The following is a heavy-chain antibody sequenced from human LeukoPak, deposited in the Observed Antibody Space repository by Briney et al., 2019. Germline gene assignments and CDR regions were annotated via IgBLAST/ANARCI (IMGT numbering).Heavy chain of an antibody. CDR2: IKPDGSVG. Sequence: GGSLRLSCAASGFTFSNYWMTWVRQAPGKGLEWVANIKPDGSVGYYVDSVRGRFIISRDNAGNSLYLQMNSLRVEDTAVYYCTQNLVAAAGDHWGQGTLLIVSS. CDR1: GFTFSNYW. J-gene: IGHJ4*02. V-gene: IGHV3-7*01. CDR3: TQNLVAAAGDH. D-gene: IGHD6-13*01.